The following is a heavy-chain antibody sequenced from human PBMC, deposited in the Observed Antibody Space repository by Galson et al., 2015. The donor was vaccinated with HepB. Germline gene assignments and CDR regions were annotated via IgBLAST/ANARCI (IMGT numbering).Heavy chain of an antibody. Sequence: SVKVSCKASGGTFSSYAISWVRQAPGQGLKWMGGIIPIFGTANYAQKFQGRVTITADKSTSTAYMELSSLRSEDTAVYYCARDHASSGSYYFSYAFDIWGQGTMVTVSS. D-gene: IGHD1-26*01. CDR2: IIPIFGTA. V-gene: IGHV1-69*06. CDR3: ARDHASSGSYYFSYAFDI. J-gene: IGHJ3*02. CDR1: GGTFSSYA.